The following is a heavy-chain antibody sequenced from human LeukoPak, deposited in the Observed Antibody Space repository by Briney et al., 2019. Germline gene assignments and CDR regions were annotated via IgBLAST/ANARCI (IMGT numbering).Heavy chain of an antibody. CDR1: GFTFSSYA. J-gene: IGHJ3*02. D-gene: IGHD5/OR15-5a*01. CDR3: AKSSHGASVDDAFDI. V-gene: IGHV3-23*01. Sequence: SGGSLRLSCAASGFTFSSYAMSWVRQAPGKGLEWVSPISGSAYYADSVKGRFTISRDNSKNTLNLQMNSLRAEDTAVYYCAKSSHGASVDDAFDIWGQGTMVTVSS. CDR2: ISGSA.